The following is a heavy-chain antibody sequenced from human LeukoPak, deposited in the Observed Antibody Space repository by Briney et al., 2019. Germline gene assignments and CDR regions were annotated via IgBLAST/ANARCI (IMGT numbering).Heavy chain of an antibody. CDR2: ISGSGGST. CDR3: AKEWFGELIGVFDY. D-gene: IGHD3-10*01. J-gene: IGHJ4*02. V-gene: IGHV3-23*01. CDR1: GFTFSSYA. Sequence: PGGSLRLSCAASGFTFSSYAMSWVRQAPGKGLEWVSAISGSGGSTYYADSVKGRFTSSRDDPKNTLSLQMNSLRAEDTAVYYCAKEWFGELIGVFDYWGQGTLVTVSS.